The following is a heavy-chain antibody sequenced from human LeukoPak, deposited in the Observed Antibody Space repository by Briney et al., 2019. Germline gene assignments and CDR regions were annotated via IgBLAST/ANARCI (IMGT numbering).Heavy chain of an antibody. CDR1: GGTCSSYA. D-gene: IGHD2-2*01. CDR3: ARSAPVPAARTYYFDY. V-gene: IGHV1-69*01. Sequence: SVKVSCKASGGTCSSYAISWVRQAPGHGLEWMGGIIPIFGTANYAQKFQGRVTITADESTSTAYMELSSLRSEDTAVYYCARSAPVPAARTYYFDYWGQGTLVTVSS. J-gene: IGHJ4*02. CDR2: IIPIFGTA.